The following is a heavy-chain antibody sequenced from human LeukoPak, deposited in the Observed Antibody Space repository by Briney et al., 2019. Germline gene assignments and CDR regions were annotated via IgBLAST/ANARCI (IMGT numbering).Heavy chain of an antibody. CDR2: FYYSGST. V-gene: IGHV4-39*02. CDR3: AREIAADGDHNWFDP. CDR1: GGSISSSNYL. Sequence: SETLSLTCTVSGGSISSSNYLWGWIRQPPGKGLEWIGSFYYSGSTYYNPSLKSRVTISVDTSKNQFSLKLSSVTAADTAVYYCAREIAADGDHNWFDPWGQGTLVTVSS. D-gene: IGHD6-13*01. J-gene: IGHJ5*02.